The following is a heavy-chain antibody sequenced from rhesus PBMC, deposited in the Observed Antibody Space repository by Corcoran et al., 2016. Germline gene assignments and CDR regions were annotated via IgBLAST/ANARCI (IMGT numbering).Heavy chain of an antibody. D-gene: IGHD3-9*01. Sequence: QVQLQESGPGLVKPLETLSLTCAVSGGSISSNYWSWIRQPPGKGLEWIGYIYGSGSSTNYTPALKRRVTLAVDTSKNHFSLKVSAVTAADTALYYCAGGRDEDDYGYYLSTYYFDYWGQGVLVTVAS. CDR3: AGGRDEDDYGYYLSTYYFDY. CDR2: IYGSGSST. CDR1: GGSISSNY. V-gene: IGHV4S11*01. J-gene: IGHJ4*01.